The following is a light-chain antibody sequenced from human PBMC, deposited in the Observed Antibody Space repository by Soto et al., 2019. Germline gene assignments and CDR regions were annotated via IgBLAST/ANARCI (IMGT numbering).Light chain of an antibody. CDR2: AAS. V-gene: IGKV1-39*01. Sequence: DIQMTQSPSSLSASVGDRVTITCRASQSITIYLNWYQQKPGKAPKLLIYAASSLQSGVPSRFSGSGSGTDFTLTVSSLQPEDFATYYCQQSYSNPPTFGQVTKVEIK. CDR1: QSITIY. CDR3: QQSYSNPPT. J-gene: IGKJ1*01.